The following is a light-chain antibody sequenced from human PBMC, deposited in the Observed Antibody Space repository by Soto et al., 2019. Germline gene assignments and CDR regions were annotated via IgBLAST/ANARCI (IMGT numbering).Light chain of an antibody. Sequence: EIVLTQSPGTLSLSPGERATLSCRASQGVSSSYLAWYQQIPGQSPRLLIYGTSTRATGIPDRFSGSGSGTEFTLTISNLQSEDFAVYYCQQYNNWPQFGQGTKVDIK. V-gene: IGKV3D-15*01. CDR2: GTS. CDR1: QGVSSSY. J-gene: IGKJ1*01. CDR3: QQYNNWPQ.